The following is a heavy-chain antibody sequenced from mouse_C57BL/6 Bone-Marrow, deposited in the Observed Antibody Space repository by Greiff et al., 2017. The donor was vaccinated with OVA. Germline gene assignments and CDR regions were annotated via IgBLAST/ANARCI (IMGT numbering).Heavy chain of an antibody. V-gene: IGHV1-39*01. J-gene: IGHJ4*01. CDR1: GYSFTDYN. D-gene: IGHD2-1*01. Sequence: VQLQQSGPELVKPGASVKISCKASGYSFTDYNMNWVKQSNGKSLEWIGVINPNYGTTSYNQKFKGKAIMTADKSSSTAYMELRSLTSEDSAVYYCTNYGTQGYAMDYWGQGTSVTVSS. CDR3: TNYGTQGYAMDY. CDR2: INPNYGTT.